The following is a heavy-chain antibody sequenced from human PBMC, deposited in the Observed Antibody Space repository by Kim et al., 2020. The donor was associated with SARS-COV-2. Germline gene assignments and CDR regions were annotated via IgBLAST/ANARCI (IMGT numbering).Heavy chain of an antibody. CDR3: AREIIAAAGTSNWFDP. Sequence: ASVKVSCKASGYTFTSYDINWVRQATGQGLEWMGWMNPNSGNTGYAQKFQGRVTMTRNTSISTAYMELSSLRSEDTAVYYCAREIIAAAGTSNWFDPWGQGTLVTVSS. J-gene: IGHJ5*02. V-gene: IGHV1-8*01. CDR1: GYTFTSYD. CDR2: MNPNSGNT. D-gene: IGHD6-13*01.